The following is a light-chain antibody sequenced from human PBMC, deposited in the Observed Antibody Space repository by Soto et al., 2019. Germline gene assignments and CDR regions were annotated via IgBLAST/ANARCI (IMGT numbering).Light chain of an antibody. CDR1: QSVLYRSNNKNY. CDR2: WAS. CDR3: QQYYSTPYT. Sequence: DIVMTQSPDSLAVSLGERATINCKSSQSVLYRSNNKNYLAWYQQKPGQPPKLLIYWASTRESGVPDRFSGSGSGTDFTLTISSLQAGDVAVYSCQQYYSTPYTFGQGTELEIK. V-gene: IGKV4-1*01. J-gene: IGKJ2*01.